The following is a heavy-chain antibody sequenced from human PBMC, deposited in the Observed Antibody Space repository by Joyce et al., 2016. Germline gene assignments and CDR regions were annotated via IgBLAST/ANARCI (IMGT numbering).Heavy chain of an antibody. V-gene: IGHV1-18*01. D-gene: IGHD6-19*01. Sequence: QVQLVQSAPEVKKPGASVKVSCKASGYTFTSYGISWVRQAPGQGLEWMGWISVYNGDTKYSRKFQGRFTMTADTSMTTASMELWSLKSDDTAVYFCARDKFAGYSSGWYKAGTVDLWGQGTMITVSS. J-gene: IGHJ3*01. CDR3: ARDKFAGYSSGWYKAGTVDL. CDR2: ISVYNGDT. CDR1: GYTFTSYG.